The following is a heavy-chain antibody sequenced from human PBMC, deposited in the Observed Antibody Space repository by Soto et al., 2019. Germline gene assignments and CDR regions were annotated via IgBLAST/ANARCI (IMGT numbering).Heavy chain of an antibody. CDR3: ARDITYYDFWSGHDAFDI. CDR1: GFTFSSYI. CDR2: ISSSSSTI. D-gene: IGHD3-3*01. Sequence: PAGSLRLSCAASGFTFSSYIMNWVRQDPGKGLEWVSYISSSSSTIYYADSVKGRFTISRDNAKNSLYLQMNSLRAEDTAVYYCARDITYYDFWSGHDAFDIWGQGTMVTVSS. J-gene: IGHJ3*02. V-gene: IGHV3-48*01.